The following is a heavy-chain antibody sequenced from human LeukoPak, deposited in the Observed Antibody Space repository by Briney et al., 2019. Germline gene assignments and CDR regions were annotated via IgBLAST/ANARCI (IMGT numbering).Heavy chain of an antibody. CDR1: GFNFNDAW. V-gene: IGHV3-15*01. J-gene: IGHJ4*02. CDR3: CWEQDASFGRRLEY. CDR2: LKSNAAGATT. D-gene: IGHD1/OR15-1a*01. Sequence: PGGSLRLSCVASGFNFNDAWMSWVRQAPGKGLEWVGRLKSNAAGATTDYAAPVKGRFTISRDDSKNTLYVQMNSLKIEDTAVYFCCWEQDASFGRRLEYWGQGAVVTVAS.